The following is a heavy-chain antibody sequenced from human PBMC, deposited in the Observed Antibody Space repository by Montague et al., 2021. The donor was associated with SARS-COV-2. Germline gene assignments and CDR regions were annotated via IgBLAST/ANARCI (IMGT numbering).Heavy chain of an antibody. V-gene: IGHV4-39*07. CDR2: IYYSGST. CDR1: GGSISSSSYY. CDR3: ARAPFMITTGGVITRVRGYYFAS. D-gene: IGHD3-16*01. J-gene: IGHJ4*02. Sequence: SETLSLTCTVSGGSISSSSYYWGWIRQPPGKGLEWIGSIYYSGSTYYNPSLKSRVTISVDTSKNQFSLKLSSVTAADTAVYYCARAPFMITTGGVITRVRGYYFASGGRGTRAPVPS.